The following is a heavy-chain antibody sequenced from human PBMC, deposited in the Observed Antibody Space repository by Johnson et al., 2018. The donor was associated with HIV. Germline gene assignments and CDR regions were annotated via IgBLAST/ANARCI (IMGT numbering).Heavy chain of an antibody. Sequence: VQLVESGGGVVQPGRSLRLSCAVSGFTFSSYAMHWVRQAPGKGLELVANIKQDGGEKNYVDSVRGRFTISRDNAKNSLYRQMYRLRAEDTAVYYCARDDDYSKVVAFDIWCQGTMVIVSP. CDR3: ARDDDYSKVVAFDI. CDR1: GFTFSSYA. J-gene: IGHJ3*02. V-gene: IGHV3-7*01. CDR2: IKQDGGEK. D-gene: IGHD4-11*01.